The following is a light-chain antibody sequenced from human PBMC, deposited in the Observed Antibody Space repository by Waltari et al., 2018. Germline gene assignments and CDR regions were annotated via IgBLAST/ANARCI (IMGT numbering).Light chain of an antibody. J-gene: IGKJ4*01. CDR1: QDIGID. CDR3: QKYNRVPQP. V-gene: IGKV1-27*01. CDR2: AAS. Sequence: DIQMTQSPSSLSASVGDRVIITCRASQDIGIDVAWYQQKPGQVPQVLIYAASTLHSGVPSRFSGSGSGTDFSLIISGLQPEDFATYYCQKYNRVPQPFGGGTKVELK.